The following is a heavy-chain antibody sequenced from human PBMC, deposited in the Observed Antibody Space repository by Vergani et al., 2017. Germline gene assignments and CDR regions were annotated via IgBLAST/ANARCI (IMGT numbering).Heavy chain of an antibody. V-gene: IGHV3-23*01. CDR3: AGPQGTSAYYYGGFDY. D-gene: IGHD3-22*01. J-gene: IGHJ4*02. CDR2: ISSDGGST. Sequence: EVQLLESGGGLVQPGGSLRLSCAASGFTFSTYAMTWVRQAPGKGLEWVSTISSDGGSTYYADSVKGLFTISRDNSKNTLSLQLNILTAEDPAIYYCAGPQGTSAYYYGGFDYWGQGILVTVSS. CDR1: GFTFSTYA.